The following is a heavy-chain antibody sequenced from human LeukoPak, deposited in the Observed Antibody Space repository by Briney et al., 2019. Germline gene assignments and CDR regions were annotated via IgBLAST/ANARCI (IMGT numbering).Heavy chain of an antibody. V-gene: IGHV3-30*18. CDR1: GFTFSSYG. D-gene: IGHD3-9*01. Sequence: GGSLRLSCAASGFTFSSYGMHWVRQAPGKGLEWVAVISYDGSNKYYADSVKGRFTISRDNSKNTLYLQMNSLRAEDTAVYYCAKSYTGTSHILTGYYSGFDYYYYMDVWSKGTTVTVSS. J-gene: IGHJ6*03. CDR3: AKSYTGTSHILTGYYSGFDYYYYMDV. CDR2: ISYDGSNK.